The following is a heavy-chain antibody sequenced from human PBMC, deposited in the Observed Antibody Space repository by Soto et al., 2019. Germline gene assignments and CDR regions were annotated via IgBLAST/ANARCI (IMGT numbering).Heavy chain of an antibody. CDR2: IKYSGTT. Sequence: SETLSLTCTVSGGSISSSRCHWGWIRQPPGKGLEWIASIKYSGTTFYNPSLKSRVTLSVDTSKNQFALKLSSVTAEDTAAYYCAPHVSCSGGSCQYDAFAIRGQGTMVTVSS. J-gene: IGHJ3*02. CDR1: GGSISSSRCH. D-gene: IGHD2-15*01. CDR3: APHVSCSGGSCQYDAFAI. V-gene: IGHV4-39*06.